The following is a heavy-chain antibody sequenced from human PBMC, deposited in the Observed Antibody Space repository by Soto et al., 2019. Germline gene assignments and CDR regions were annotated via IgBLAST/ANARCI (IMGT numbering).Heavy chain of an antibody. D-gene: IGHD3-10*01. Sequence: PSETLSLTCTVSGGSISSGGYYWSWIRQHPGKGLEWIGYIYYSGSTYYNPSLKSRVTISVDTSKNQFSLKLSSVTAADTAVYYCARDRDSYYYGSGAYQNYYYYGMDVWGQGTTVTVSS. CDR1: GGSISSGGYY. CDR3: ARDRDSYYYGSGAYQNYYYYGMDV. CDR2: IYYSGST. J-gene: IGHJ6*02. V-gene: IGHV4-31*03.